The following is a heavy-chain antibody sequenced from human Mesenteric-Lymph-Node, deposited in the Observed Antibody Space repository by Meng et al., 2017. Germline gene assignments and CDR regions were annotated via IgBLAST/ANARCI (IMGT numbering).Heavy chain of an antibody. CDR2: IIPIFGTA. D-gene: IGHD6-13*01. V-gene: IGHV1-69*13. CDR3: ARWGSSWPEDYYGMDV. CDR1: GGTFSSYA. Sequence: SVKVSCKASGGTFSSYAISWVRQAPGQGLEWMGGIIPIFGTANYAQKFQGRVTITADESTSTAYMELSSLRSEDTAVYYCARWGSSWPEDYYGMDVWGQGTTVTVSS. J-gene: IGHJ6*02.